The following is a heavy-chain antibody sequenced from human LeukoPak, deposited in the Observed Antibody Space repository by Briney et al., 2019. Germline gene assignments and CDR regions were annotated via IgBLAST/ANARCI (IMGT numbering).Heavy chain of an antibody. J-gene: IGHJ5*02. CDR3: ARRWNARLYNWFDP. CDR1: GGSISISNW. D-gene: IGHD1-1*01. V-gene: IGHV4-4*02. Sequence: SETLSLTCAVSGGSISISNWWSWVRQPPGKGLEWIGEIYHSGSTNYNPSLKSRVTISVDKSKNQFSLKLSSVTAADTAVYYCARRWNARLYNWFDPWGQGTLVTVSS. CDR2: IYHSGST.